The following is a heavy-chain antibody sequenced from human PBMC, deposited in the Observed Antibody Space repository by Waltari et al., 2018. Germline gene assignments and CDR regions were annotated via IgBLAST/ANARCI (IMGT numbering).Heavy chain of an antibody. J-gene: IGHJ4*02. Sequence: QVQLQQWGAGLLKPSETLSLTCAVYGGSFSGYYWSWIRQPPGKGLEWIGEINHSGSTNSNPPLTGRVTRSGDTSKNQFSLKLSSVTAADTAVYYCARGPLQPDSTRTGLDYWGQGTLVIVSS. CDR3: ARGPLQPDSTRTGLDY. CDR2: INHSGST. V-gene: IGHV4-34*01. D-gene: IGHD3-22*01. CDR1: GGSFSGYY.